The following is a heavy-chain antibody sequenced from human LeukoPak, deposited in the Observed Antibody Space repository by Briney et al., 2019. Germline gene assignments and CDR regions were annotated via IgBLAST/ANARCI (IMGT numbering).Heavy chain of an antibody. V-gene: IGHV3-23*01. CDR1: GFTFSSYP. CDR3: AARPLMPPRFDY. D-gene: IGHD2-2*01. CDR2: ISGGGGSA. Sequence: GGSLRLSCAGSGFTFSSYPMSWFRQAPAKGLQWVSAISGGGGSAYYADSVKGRFTISRDNSKGTLYLQMHSLRAEDTAIYYCAARPLMPPRFDYWGQGTLVTVSS. J-gene: IGHJ4*02.